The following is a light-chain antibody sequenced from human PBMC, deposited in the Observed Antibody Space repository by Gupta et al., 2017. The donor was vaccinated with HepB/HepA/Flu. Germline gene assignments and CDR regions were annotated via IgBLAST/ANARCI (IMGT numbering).Light chain of an antibody. CDR1: SSNIGSSN. J-gene: IGLJ3*02. Sequence: QSVLPQPPAASLTPGPRATIPCSGISSNIGSSNVSWFQQLPGATPKLLIYGNNQRRSAVPARFSGSKYATTAVVTNSGLQAEDEAAFYCTASDDSRNGWVFGGGTKLTVL. V-gene: IGLV1-44*01. CDR3: TASDDSRNGWV. CDR2: GNN.